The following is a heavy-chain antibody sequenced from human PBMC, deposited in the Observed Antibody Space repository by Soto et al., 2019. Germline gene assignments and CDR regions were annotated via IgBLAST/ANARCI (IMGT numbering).Heavy chain of an antibody. CDR2: IYYSGST. CDR3: ARDNTMIEEYWYFDL. D-gene: IGHD3-22*01. Sequence: SETLSLTCTVSGGSISSYYWSWIRQPPGKGLEWIGYIYYSGSTNYNPSLKSRVTISVDTSKNQFSLKLSSVTAADTAVYYCARDNTMIEEYWYFDLWGRGTLVTVSS. CDR1: GGSISSYY. J-gene: IGHJ2*01. V-gene: IGHV4-59*01.